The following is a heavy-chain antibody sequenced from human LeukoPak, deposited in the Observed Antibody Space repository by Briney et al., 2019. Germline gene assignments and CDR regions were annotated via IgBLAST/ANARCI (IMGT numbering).Heavy chain of an antibody. Sequence: GGSLRLSCSASGFTVSSNYMSWVRQAPGKGLEWVSVIYSGGTTEDKDSVKDRFIISRDNPKNSLYLQMNSLRDEDTAVYYCARAQYCGGDCYPRGDDAFDIWGQGTMVTVSS. CDR2: IYSGGTT. CDR3: ARAQYCGGDCYPRGDDAFDI. D-gene: IGHD2-21*02. V-gene: IGHV3-66*01. J-gene: IGHJ3*02. CDR1: GFTVSSNY.